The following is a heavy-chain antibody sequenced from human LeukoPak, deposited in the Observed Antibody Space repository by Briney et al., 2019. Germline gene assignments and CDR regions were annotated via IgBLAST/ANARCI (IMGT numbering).Heavy chain of an antibody. D-gene: IGHD3-22*01. CDR2: IYYSGSS. J-gene: IGHJ3*02. CDR1: GGSISSYY. Sequence: SETLSLTCTVSGGSISSYYWSWIRQPPGKGLEWIGYIYYSGSSNYNPSLKSRVTMSVDTSKNQFSLKLSSVTAADTAVYYCARDLRAPSSGYYHDAFDIWGQGTMVTVS. V-gene: IGHV4-59*12. CDR3: ARDLRAPSSGYYHDAFDI.